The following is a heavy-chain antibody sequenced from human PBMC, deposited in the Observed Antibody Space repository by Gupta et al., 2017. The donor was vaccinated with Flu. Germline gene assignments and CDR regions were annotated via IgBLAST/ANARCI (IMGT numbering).Heavy chain of an antibody. J-gene: IGHJ6*03. CDR3: ARDRRDLDKGYYYYYMDV. CDR1: GFTLTDHF. D-gene: IGHD3-9*01. V-gene: IGHV3-11*01. CDR2: ITSSGRDV. Sequence: QVQLVQSGGGLVNPGGSLGLSCVASGFTLTDHFMLWIRQAPGKGPEWVAYITSSGRDVYYADSVKGRFTVTRDNARNSVFLHMHNLRPQDTAIYYCARDRRDLDKGYYYYYMDVWGKGATVTVSS.